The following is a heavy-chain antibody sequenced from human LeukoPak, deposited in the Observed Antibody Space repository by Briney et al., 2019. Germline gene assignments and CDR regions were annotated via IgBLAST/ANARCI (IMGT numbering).Heavy chain of an antibody. J-gene: IGHJ3*02. CDR2: ISAYNGNT. D-gene: IGHD6-13*01. CDR3: ARLAAAGTGSRAFDI. Sequence: ASVKVSCKASGYTFTSYGISWVRQAPGRGLEWMGWISAYNGNTNYAQKLQGRVTMTTDTSTSTAYMELRSLRSDDTAVYYCARLAAAGTGSRAFDIWGQGTMVTVSS. CDR1: GYTFTSYG. V-gene: IGHV1-18*01.